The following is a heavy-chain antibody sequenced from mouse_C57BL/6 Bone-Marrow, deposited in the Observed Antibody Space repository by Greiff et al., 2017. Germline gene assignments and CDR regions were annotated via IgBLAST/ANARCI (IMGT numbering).Heavy chain of an antibody. V-gene: IGHV1-59*01. Sequence: VQLQQPGAELVRPGTSVKLSCKASGYTFTSYWMHWVKQRPGQGLEWIGVIDPSDSYTNYNQKFKGKATLTVDTSSSTAYMQLSSLTSEDSAVYYCARCSSLYYAMDDWGQGTSVTVSS. CDR3: ARCSSLYYAMDD. CDR1: GYTFTSYW. D-gene: IGHD1-1*01. CDR2: IDPSDSYT. J-gene: IGHJ4*01.